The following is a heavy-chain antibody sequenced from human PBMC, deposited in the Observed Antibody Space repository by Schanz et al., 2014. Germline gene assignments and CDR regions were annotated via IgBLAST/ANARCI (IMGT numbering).Heavy chain of an antibody. CDR1: VFTDSSNH. D-gene: IGHD2-2*01. CDR3: AKDSTHIDIVLVPTAIDY. V-gene: IGHV3-30*18. CDR2: ISYDGRNK. Sequence: GQLAESGGGLVQPGGSLRLSCAVSVFTDSSNHMRWVRQAPGGGLEWVAVISYDGRNKYYADSVKGRFTISRDNAKNTLYLQMNSLRAEDTAVYYCAKDSTHIDIVLVPTAIDYWGQGTLVTVSS. J-gene: IGHJ4*02.